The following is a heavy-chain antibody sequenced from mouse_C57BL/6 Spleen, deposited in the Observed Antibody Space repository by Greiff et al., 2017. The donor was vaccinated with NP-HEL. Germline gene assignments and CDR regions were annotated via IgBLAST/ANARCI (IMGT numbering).Heavy chain of an antibody. CDR2: ISDGGSYT. CDR3: ARDWGNYYGSSYVGYFDV. CDR1: GFTFSSYA. V-gene: IGHV5-4*01. Sequence: EVKLVESGGGLVKPGGSLKLSCAASGFTFSSYAMSWVRQTPEKRLEWVATISDGGSYTYYPDNVKGRFTISRDNAKNNLYLQMSHLKSEDTAMYYCARDWGNYYGSSYVGYFDVWGTGTTVTVSS. D-gene: IGHD1-1*01. J-gene: IGHJ1*03.